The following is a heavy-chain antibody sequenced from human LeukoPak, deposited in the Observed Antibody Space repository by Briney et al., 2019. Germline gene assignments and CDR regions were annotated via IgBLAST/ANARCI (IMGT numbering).Heavy chain of an antibody. CDR1: GFTFSSYA. CDR3: ARPRLFLEWPDAFDI. V-gene: IGHV3-23*01. J-gene: IGHJ3*02. D-gene: IGHD3-3*01. Sequence: TGGSLRLSCAASGFTFSSYAMNWVRPAPGKGLEWVSAISGSGGSTYYADSVKGRFTISRDNSKNTLYLQMNSLRAEDTAVYYCARPRLFLEWPDAFDIWGQGTMVTVSS. CDR2: ISGSGGST.